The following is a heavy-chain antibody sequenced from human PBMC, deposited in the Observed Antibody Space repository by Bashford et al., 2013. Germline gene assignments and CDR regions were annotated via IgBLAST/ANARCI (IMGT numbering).Heavy chain of an antibody. CDR3: AIIAVAGTRADAFDI. J-gene: IGHJ3*02. D-gene: IGHD6-19*01. Sequence: VRQAPGKGLVWVSRINSDGSSTSYADSVKGRFTISRDNSKNTLYLQMNSLRAEDTAVYYCAIIAVAGTRADAFDIWGQGTMVTVSS. CDR2: INSDGSST. V-gene: IGHV3-74*01.